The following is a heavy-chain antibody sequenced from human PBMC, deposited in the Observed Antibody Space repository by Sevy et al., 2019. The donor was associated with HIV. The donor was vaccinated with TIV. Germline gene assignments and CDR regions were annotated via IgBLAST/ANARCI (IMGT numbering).Heavy chain of an antibody. CDR3: ARVVDYGSGTFRDY. J-gene: IGHJ4*02. Sequence: ASVKVSCKTSGYTFSGYQIYWVRQAPGQGLEWMGWINPSKGGTNYPQKFQGRVTMTRDTSITTVYMELSRLTFDDTAVYYCARVVDYGSGTFRDYWGQGTLVTVSS. D-gene: IGHD3-10*01. CDR1: GYTFSGYQ. V-gene: IGHV1-2*02. CDR2: INPSKGGT.